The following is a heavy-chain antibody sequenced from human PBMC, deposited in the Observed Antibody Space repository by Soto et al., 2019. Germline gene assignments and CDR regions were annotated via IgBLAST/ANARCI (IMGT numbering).Heavy chain of an antibody. CDR1: GFTFSRYG. CDR3: VKLRLELLYLDS. Sequence: GGSLRLSCAASGFTFSRYGMSWVRQAPGKGLEWVSAITGSGDSTYYADSVKGRFTISRDSSNNTVYLQMNSLRADDTAVYYCVKLRLELLYLDSWGRGALVTVSS. V-gene: IGHV3-23*01. J-gene: IGHJ4*02. D-gene: IGHD1-7*01. CDR2: ITGSGDST.